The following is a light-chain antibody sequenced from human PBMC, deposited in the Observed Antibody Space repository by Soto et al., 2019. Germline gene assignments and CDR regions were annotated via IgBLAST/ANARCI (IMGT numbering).Light chain of an antibody. CDR3: QQYDGYSRT. J-gene: IGKJ2*01. Sequence: DIQMTHSPSTLSASVGDRVTITCRASQSVSTWLAWYQQKQGKAPKLLIYKASSLESGVPSRFSGSGSGTEFTLDISRLQPDDFATYYCQQYDGYSRTFGQGKKLEIK. CDR2: KAS. V-gene: IGKV1-5*03. CDR1: QSVSTW.